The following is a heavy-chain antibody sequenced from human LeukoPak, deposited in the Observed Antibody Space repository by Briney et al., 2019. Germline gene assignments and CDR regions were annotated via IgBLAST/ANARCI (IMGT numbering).Heavy chain of an antibody. Sequence: GGSLRLSCAASGFTFNYFWMHWVRQVPGKGPVWVSGINNDGTATYYADSVKGRFTISRDNAKNTVYLQMNGLRAEDTSVYFCATVSEDWGQGTLVTVSS. CDR3: ATVSED. V-gene: IGHV3-74*01. J-gene: IGHJ4*02. CDR1: GFTFNYFW. CDR2: INNDGTAT.